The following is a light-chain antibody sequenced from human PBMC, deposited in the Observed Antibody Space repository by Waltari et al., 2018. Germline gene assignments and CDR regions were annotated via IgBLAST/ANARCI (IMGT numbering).Light chain of an antibody. CDR2: TNT. J-gene: IGLJ3*02. V-gene: IGLV1-44*01. Sequence: QSVLTQPPSASGTPGQRVTISCSGSTSNIGSNTVNWYQQLPGTAPKLLIYTNTRRPSGVPDRFSGSKSGTSASLAISGLQSEDEADYYCAVWDNSLSGPGFGGGTKVTVL. CDR1: TSNIGSNT. CDR3: AVWDNSLSGPG.